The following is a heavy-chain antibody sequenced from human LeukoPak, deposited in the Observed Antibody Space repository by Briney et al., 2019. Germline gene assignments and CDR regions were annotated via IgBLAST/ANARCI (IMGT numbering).Heavy chain of an antibody. Sequence: GGSLRLSCAASGFTFSSYGMHWVRQAPGKGLEWVAVISYDGSNKYYADSAKGRFTISRDNSKNTLYLQMNSLRAEDTAVYYCAKPYSSSWYGLFDYWGQGTLVTVSS. CDR1: GFTFSSYG. CDR2: ISYDGSNK. J-gene: IGHJ4*02. V-gene: IGHV3-30*18. CDR3: AKPYSSSWYGLFDY. D-gene: IGHD6-13*01.